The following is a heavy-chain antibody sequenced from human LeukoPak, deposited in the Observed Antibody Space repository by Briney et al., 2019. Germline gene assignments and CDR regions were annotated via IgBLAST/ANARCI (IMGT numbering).Heavy chain of an antibody. Sequence: SETLSLTCGVSGGSISGTNWWSWVRQPPGQGLEWIGEISLRGLTNYNPSLRSRLTMSLDESKNQVSLNLTSVTAADTAVYYCARDYPTVTTIRAFDIWGQGTMVTVSS. CDR1: GGSISGTNW. CDR2: ISLRGLT. J-gene: IGHJ3*02. V-gene: IGHV4-4*02. CDR3: ARDYPTVTTIRAFDI. D-gene: IGHD4-17*01.